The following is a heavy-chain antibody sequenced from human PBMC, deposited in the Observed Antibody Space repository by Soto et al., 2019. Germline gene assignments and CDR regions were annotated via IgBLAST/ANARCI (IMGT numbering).Heavy chain of an antibody. Sequence: PSDTLSLTCAVSGGSISSTNWWSWVRQTPGKGLEWIGEIYHGGSTNYHPSLKSRVTILLDKSNNQISLTLSSVTAADTAVYFCVSSYKTDDYYFDFWGQGKLVTVSS. CDR3: VSSYKTDDYYFDF. D-gene: IGHD3-9*01. CDR1: GGSISSTNW. CDR2: IYHGGST. J-gene: IGHJ4*02. V-gene: IGHV4-4*02.